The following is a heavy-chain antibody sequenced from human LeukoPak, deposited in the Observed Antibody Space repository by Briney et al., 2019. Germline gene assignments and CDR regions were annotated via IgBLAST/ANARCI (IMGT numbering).Heavy chain of an antibody. V-gene: IGHV3-7*01. CDR3: AGDRQDWFDP. J-gene: IGHJ5*02. Sequence: GGSLRLSCAASGFTFGSCWMNWVRQTPGKGLEWVANIKQDGSEKYYVDSVKGRFTISRDNAKNSLYLQMNSLRAEDTAVYYCAGDRQDWFDPWGQGTLVTVSS. CDR1: GFTFGSCW. CDR2: IKQDGSEK.